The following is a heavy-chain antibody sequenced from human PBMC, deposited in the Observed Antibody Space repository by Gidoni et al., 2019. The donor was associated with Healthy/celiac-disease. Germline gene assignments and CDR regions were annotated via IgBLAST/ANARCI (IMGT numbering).Heavy chain of an antibody. CDR3: ARNFPGYCSSTSCYMDY. CDR1: GGSISSGDYY. Sequence: QVQLQESGPGLVKPSQTLSLTCTVSGGSISSGDYYWSWIRQPPGKGLEWIGYIYYSGSTYYNPSLKSRVTISVDTSKNQFSLKLSSVTAADTAVYYCARNFPGYCSSTSCYMDYWGQGTLVTVSS. CDR2: IYYSGST. D-gene: IGHD2-2*02. V-gene: IGHV4-30-4*01. J-gene: IGHJ4*02.